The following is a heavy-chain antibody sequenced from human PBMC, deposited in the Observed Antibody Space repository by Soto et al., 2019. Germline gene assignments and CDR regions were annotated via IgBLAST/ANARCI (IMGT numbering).Heavy chain of an antibody. V-gene: IGHV4-34*01. Sequence: QVQRQQWGAGLVKPSETLSLSCAVYGQSFSGHSWAWIRQPPGKGLEWIGEINESGSTYYNPSLKSRVPISTDTSKNQFSLKLSSLSSADTAAYFCARGSGIVALPGELEDVKYDYWGQGTLVNVSS. D-gene: IGHD1-1*01. CDR1: GQSFSGHS. CDR2: INESGST. J-gene: IGHJ4*02. CDR3: ARGSGIVALPGELEDVKYDY.